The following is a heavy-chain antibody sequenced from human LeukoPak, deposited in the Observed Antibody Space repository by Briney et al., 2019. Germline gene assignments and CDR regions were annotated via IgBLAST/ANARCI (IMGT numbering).Heavy chain of an antibody. Sequence: GGSLRLSCEASGFTFSSYSMNWVRQAPGKGLEWVSYISTLSNTIYYADSVRGRFTISRDNAKNSLYLQMNNLRAEDTALFFCGRNSGGYRSAFDIWGQGTMVTVSS. D-gene: IGHD5-24*01. J-gene: IGHJ3*02. CDR3: GRNSGGYRSAFDI. V-gene: IGHV3-48*01. CDR1: GFTFSSYS. CDR2: ISTLSNTI.